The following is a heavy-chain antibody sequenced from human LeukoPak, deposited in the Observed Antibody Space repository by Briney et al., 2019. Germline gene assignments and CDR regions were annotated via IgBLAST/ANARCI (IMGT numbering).Heavy chain of an antibody. CDR2: INHSGST. CDR3: ARGGRRYCSGGSCYPRFDP. D-gene: IGHD2-15*01. Sequence: SETLSLTCAVYGGSFSGYYWSWIRQPPGKGLEWIGEINHSGSTNYNLSLKSRVTILVDTSKNQFSLKLSSVTAADTAVYYCARGGRRYCSGGSCYPRFDPWGQGTLVTVSS. J-gene: IGHJ5*02. CDR1: GGSFSGYY. V-gene: IGHV4-34*01.